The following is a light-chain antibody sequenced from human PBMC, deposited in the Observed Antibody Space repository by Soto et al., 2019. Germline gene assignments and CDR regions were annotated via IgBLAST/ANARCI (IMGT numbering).Light chain of an antibody. CDR1: QSIDNW. J-gene: IGKJ2*01. CDR2: DAS. CDR3: LQDFDYPYT. V-gene: IGKV1-5*01. Sequence: DIQITQSPSTLSASIGDRVTITCRASQSIDNWVAWYQQNPGRAPKLLIYDASTLESGVPSRFSGSGSGTEFTLTISGLQPEDFASYYCLQDFDYPYTFGQGTKVDIK.